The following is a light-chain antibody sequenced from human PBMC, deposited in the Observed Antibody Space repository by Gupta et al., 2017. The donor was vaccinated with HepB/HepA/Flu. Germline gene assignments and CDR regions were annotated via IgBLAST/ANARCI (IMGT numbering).Light chain of an antibody. CDR3: QHEQSYMFT. Sequence: DIEMTQSPSTLSASVGDRVTITCRASQGISVCLDWYHQKPEKAPKLLIYKASTLESGVPSRFSGSGSGTEFILTIASLQPDDFANYYCQHEQSYMFTFGHGTKVDFK. CDR1: QGISVC. J-gene: IGKJ3*01. V-gene: IGKV1-5*03. CDR2: KAS.